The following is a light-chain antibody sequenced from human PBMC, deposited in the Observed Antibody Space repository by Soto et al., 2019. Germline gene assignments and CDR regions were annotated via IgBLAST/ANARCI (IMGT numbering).Light chain of an antibody. CDR3: QQYGSSPPIT. CDR2: GAS. CDR1: QSVSSSY. J-gene: IGKJ5*01. Sequence: EIVLTQSPGTLSLSPGERATLSCRASQSVSSSYLAWYQQKPGQAPRLLIYGASSRATGIPDRFSGSGSGSDFTLTISRLEPEDFAFYSCQQYGSSPPITFGPGTRLEIK. V-gene: IGKV3-20*01.